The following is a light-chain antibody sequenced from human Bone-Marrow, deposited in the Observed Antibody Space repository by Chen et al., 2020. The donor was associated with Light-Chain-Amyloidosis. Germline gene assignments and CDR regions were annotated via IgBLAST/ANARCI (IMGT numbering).Light chain of an antibody. J-gene: IGLJ3*02. CDR3: QVWDRSSDRPV. CDR2: DDS. CDR1: NIRSTS. V-gene: IGLV3-21*02. Sequence: SYVLTQPSSVSVAPGQTATIACGGNNIRSTSVHWYQQTPGQAPLLVVYDDSDRPSGVPERLSGSNSGNTANLTISRVEAGDEADYYCQVWDRSSDRPVFGGGTKLTVL.